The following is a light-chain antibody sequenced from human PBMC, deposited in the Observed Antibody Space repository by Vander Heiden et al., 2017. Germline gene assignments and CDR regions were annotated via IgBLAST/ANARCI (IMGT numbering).Light chain of an antibody. CDR3: SSYTSSSAV. CDR2: DVN. CDR1: SSDSGGYNY. Sequence: SALTHPASVSGSPGQSIPISCAETSSDSGGYNYVSWYQHHPDKAPKLMIYDVNNRPAGVSDRFAGSKSGNTASLTIAGLQAEDEAEYYCSSYTSSSAVFGGGTKLTVL. J-gene: IGLJ2*01. V-gene: IGLV2-14*03.